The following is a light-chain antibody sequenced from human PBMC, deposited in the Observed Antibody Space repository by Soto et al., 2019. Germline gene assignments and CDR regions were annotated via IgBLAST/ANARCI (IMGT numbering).Light chain of an antibody. J-gene: IGLJ3*02. CDR2: DVS. Sequence: QSALTQPASVSGSPGQSITISCTGTSSDVGTYNYVSWYQHRPGKAPKLMIYDVSYRPSGVSNRFSGSKSANTASLTFSGLQAEDEADYYCSSYTTSNTQVFGGGTKLTVL. V-gene: IGLV2-14*01. CDR1: SSDVGTYNY. CDR3: SSYTTSNTQV.